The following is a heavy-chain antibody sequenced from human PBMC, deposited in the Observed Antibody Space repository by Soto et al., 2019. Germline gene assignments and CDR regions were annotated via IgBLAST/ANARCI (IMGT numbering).Heavy chain of an antibody. CDR2: IIPSLVIA. Sequence: QVQLVQSGAEVKKPGSSVKVSCKASGGTVSSYTISWVRQAPGQGLEWMGRIIPSLVIANYAQKFQGRVTITADKSPITAYMELSSVRAEDTAVYYCACRVNSGYYYGMDVWGQGTTVTVSS. CDR3: ACRVNSGYYYGMDV. V-gene: IGHV1-69*02. J-gene: IGHJ6*02. CDR1: GGTVSSYT.